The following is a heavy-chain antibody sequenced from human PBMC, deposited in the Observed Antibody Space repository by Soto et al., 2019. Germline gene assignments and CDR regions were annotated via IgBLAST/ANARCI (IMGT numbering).Heavy chain of an antibody. D-gene: IGHD5-12*01. J-gene: IGHJ4*02. CDR3: VRSPREDNGYEYYFDY. Sequence: EVQLVESGGGLVQPGGSLRLSCAGSGFTFSSYWMSWVRQTPDKGLEWVAKIKQDGSARSYVDSVKGRFTISRDNARNSMSLQMDSLRAEDTAVYYCVRSPREDNGYEYYFDYWGQGTLVTVSS. CDR2: IKQDGSAR. CDR1: GFTFSSYW. V-gene: IGHV3-7*01.